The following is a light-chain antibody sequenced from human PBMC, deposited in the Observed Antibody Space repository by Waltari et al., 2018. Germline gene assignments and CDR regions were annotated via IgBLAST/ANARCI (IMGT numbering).Light chain of an antibody. V-gene: IGLV2-14*03. J-gene: IGLJ1*01. CDR3: SSHTSTVPHV. Sequence: QSALTQPASVSGSPGQSITISCTGTSNDVGGYGYVSWYQQHPGRAPKLIIYEVSYRPSGSSTRFSGSKSGNTASLTISGLQADDEADYYCSSHTSTVPHVFGTGTRVTV. CDR1: SNDVGGYGY. CDR2: EVS.